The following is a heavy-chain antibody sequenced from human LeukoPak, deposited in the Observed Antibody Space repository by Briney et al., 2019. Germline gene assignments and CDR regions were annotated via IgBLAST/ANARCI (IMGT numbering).Heavy chain of an antibody. Sequence: PGGSLRLSCAASGFTFSSYGMHWVRQAPGRGLEWVAFIRYDGSNKYYADSVKGRFTISRDNSKNTLYLQMNSLRAEDTAVYYCAKDIRFEVAPSDPGFDYWGQGTLVTVSS. CDR2: IRYDGSNK. CDR1: GFTFSSYG. J-gene: IGHJ4*02. D-gene: IGHD3-10*01. V-gene: IGHV3-30*02. CDR3: AKDIRFEVAPSDPGFDY.